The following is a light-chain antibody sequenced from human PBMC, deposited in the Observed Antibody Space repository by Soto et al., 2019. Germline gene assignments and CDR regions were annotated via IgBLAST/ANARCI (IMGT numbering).Light chain of an antibody. CDR1: SSDIGSYNY. CDR2: DVS. J-gene: IGLJ1*01. Sequence: QCALTQPASVSGSPGQAITISCTGTSSDIGSYNYVSWYQQKPGKAPQLIIYDVSNRPSGLSSRFSGSKSGYTASLTISGLQAEDEADYYCCSYTGSSTRYVFGTGTKLTVL. V-gene: IGLV2-14*01. CDR3: CSYTGSSTRYV.